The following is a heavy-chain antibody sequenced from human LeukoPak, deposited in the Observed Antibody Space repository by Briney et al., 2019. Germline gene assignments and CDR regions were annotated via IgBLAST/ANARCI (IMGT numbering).Heavy chain of an antibody. V-gene: IGHV1-18*04. J-gene: IGHJ4*02. CDR1: GYTFTSYY. Sequence: GASVKVSCKASGYTFTSYYMHRVRQAPGQGLEWMGWISAYNGNTNYAQKLQGRVTMTTDTSTSTAYMELRSLRSDDTAVYYCARDARGIAAVWGQGTLVTVSS. D-gene: IGHD6-13*01. CDR3: ARDARGIAAV. CDR2: ISAYNGNT.